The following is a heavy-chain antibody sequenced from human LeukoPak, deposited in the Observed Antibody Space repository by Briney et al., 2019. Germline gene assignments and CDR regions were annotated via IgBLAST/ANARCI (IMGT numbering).Heavy chain of an antibody. CDR3: ARAGYSYGYVDY. V-gene: IGHV4-4*02. D-gene: IGHD5-18*01. CDR1: GGSISSSNW. Sequence: SETLSLTCAVSGGSISSSNWWSWVRQPPGKGLEWIGSIYYSGSTWSSLKSRVTISIDTSKNKFSLKLSSVTAADTAVYYCARAGYSYGYVDYWGQGTLVTVSS. J-gene: IGHJ4*02. CDR2: IYYSGST.